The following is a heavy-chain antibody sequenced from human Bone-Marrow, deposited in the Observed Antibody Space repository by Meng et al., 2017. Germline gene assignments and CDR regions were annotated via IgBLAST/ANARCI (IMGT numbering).Heavy chain of an antibody. Sequence: VQLQGAGPGVVKSSGTLSLTCAVSGASISRSHWWGWVRQPPGKELEWIGEIYHDGSTKYTPALKSRVTISVDKAKNQFSLKLSSVTAADTAVYYCARAAYDIWSGYAPWGQGSLVTVSS. CDR3: ARAAYDIWSGYAP. CDR2: IYHDGST. V-gene: IGHV4-4*02. J-gene: IGHJ5*02. D-gene: IGHD3-3*01. CDR1: GASISRSHW.